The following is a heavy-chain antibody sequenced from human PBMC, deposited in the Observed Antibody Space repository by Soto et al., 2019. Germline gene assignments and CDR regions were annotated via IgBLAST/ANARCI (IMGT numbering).Heavy chain of an antibody. V-gene: IGHV1-69*08. D-gene: IGHD1-1*01. J-gene: IGHJ6*03. CDR1: GGTFNGYT. CDR3: ARAGDWNNYHMDV. Sequence: QFQLVQSGPEVKKPGSSVKVSCKASGGTFNGYTISWVRQAPGQGLEWVGRIIPILSTTNYAQKFQGRATITADKSTSTAYMELSSLRSDDTALYFCARAGDWNNYHMDVWCKGTTVTVSS. CDR2: IIPILSTT.